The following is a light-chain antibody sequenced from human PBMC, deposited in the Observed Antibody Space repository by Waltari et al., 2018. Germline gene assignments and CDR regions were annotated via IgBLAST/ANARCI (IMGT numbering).Light chain of an antibody. CDR3: QQRSDWPLT. J-gene: IGKJ4*01. V-gene: IGKV3-11*01. CDR2: GAS. CDR1: QSVTTD. Sequence: EIVLTQSPATLSLSPGERALLSCRASQSVTTDLGWYQQKPGQAPRLLIYGASSRAAGIPDRFSGSGSGTDFTLTISSLEPEDFAVYYCQQRSDWPLTFGRGTKVEIK.